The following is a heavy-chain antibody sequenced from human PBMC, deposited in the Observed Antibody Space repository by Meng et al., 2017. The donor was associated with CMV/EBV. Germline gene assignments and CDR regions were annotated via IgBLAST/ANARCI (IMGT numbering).Heavy chain of an antibody. Sequence: SETLSLTCTVSGGSISSSSYYWGWIRQPPGKGLEWIGSIYYSGSTYYNPSLKSRVTISRDNAKNSLYLQMNSLRAEDTAVYYCARLDPGPLFCSSTSCYGGFGMDVWGQGTTVTVSS. CDR2: IYYSGST. CDR3: ARLDPGPLFCSSTSCYGGFGMDV. CDR1: GGSISSSSYY. V-gene: IGHV4-39*01. J-gene: IGHJ6*02. D-gene: IGHD2-2*01.